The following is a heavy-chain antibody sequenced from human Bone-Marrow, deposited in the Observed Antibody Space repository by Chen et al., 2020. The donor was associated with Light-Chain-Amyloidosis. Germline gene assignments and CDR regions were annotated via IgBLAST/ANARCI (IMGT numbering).Heavy chain of an antibody. J-gene: IGHJ5*02. CDR3: AGGWVTMILPSRTGFDP. CDR1: GGSFSGYY. Sequence: QVQLQQWGAGLLKPSETLSLTCAVYGGSFSGYYWSWIRQPPGKGLEWIGEINHSGSTNSNPSLKSRVTISVDTSKNQFSLKLGSVTAADTAVYYCAGGWVTMILPSRTGFDPWGQGTLVTVSS. CDR2: INHSGST. D-gene: IGHD3-22*01. V-gene: IGHV4-34*01.